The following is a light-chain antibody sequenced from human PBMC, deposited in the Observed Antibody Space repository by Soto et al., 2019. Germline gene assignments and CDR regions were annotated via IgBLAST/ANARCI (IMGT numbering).Light chain of an antibody. Sequence: QSALTQPASVSESPGQSIAISCTGTSSDVGGYDYVSWYQQHPDKAPKLIIYEVSNRPSGVSDRVSGSKSGNTASLTISGLQAEDEADYYCSSYTSSNTLVFGGGTKLTVL. V-gene: IGLV2-14*01. J-gene: IGLJ3*02. CDR1: SSDVGGYDY. CDR3: SSYTSSNTLV. CDR2: EVS.